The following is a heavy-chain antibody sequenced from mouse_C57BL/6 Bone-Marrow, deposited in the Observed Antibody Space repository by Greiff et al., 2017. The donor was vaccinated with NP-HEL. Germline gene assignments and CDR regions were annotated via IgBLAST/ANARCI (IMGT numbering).Heavy chain of an antibody. CDR1: GFSLTSYA. V-gene: IGHV2-9-1*01. CDR2: IWTGGGT. CDR3: ARNFPLYYGSSYEWYFDV. J-gene: IGHJ1*03. D-gene: IGHD1-1*01. Sequence: VKLVESGPGLVAPSQSLSITCTVSGFSLTSYAISWVRQPPGKGLEWLGVIWTGGGTNYNSALKSRLSISKDNSKSQVFLKMNSLQTDDTARYYCARNFPLYYGSSYEWYFDVWGTGTTVTVSS.